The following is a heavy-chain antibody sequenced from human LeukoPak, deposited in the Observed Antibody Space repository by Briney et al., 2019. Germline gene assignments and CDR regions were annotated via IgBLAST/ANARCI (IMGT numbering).Heavy chain of an antibody. Sequence: GASVKVSCKASGYTFTGYYMHWVRQAPGQGLEWMGWINPNSGGTNYAQKSQGRVTMTRDTSISTAYMELSRLRSDDTAVYYCARGRVEMATIVDYYYYMDVWGKGTTVTISS. CDR1: GYTFTGYY. J-gene: IGHJ6*03. V-gene: IGHV1-2*02. CDR3: ARGRVEMATIVDYYYYMDV. D-gene: IGHD5-24*01. CDR2: INPNSGGT.